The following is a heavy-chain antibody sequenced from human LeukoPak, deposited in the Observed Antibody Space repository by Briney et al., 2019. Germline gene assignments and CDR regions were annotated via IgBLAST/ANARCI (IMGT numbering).Heavy chain of an antibody. CDR2: IYYSGST. CDR1: GVSISSSNSY. V-gene: IGHV4-39*07. Sequence: PSETLSLTCTVSGVSISSSNSYWGWIRQPPGKGLEWIGSIYYSGSTYYNPSLKSRVSMSVDTSKSQFSLRLTSVTAADTAVYFCAGDRSYVDVWGKGTTVTVSS. J-gene: IGHJ6*03. CDR3: AGDRSYVDV.